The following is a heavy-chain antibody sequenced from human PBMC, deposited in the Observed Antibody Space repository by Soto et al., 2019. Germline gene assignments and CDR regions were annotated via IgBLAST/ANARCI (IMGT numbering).Heavy chain of an antibody. J-gene: IGHJ4*02. CDR1: GFTFSSYA. CDR3: AKVLRGGAMPGPDY. CDR2: ISGSGGST. D-gene: IGHD3-16*01. V-gene: IGHV3-23*01. Sequence: EVQLLESGGGLVQPGGSLRLSCAASGFTFSSYAMSWVRQAPGKGLEWVSAISGSGGSTYYADSVKGRFTISRDNSNNPLYLQMIRLRAEDTAVDYCAKVLRGGAMPGPDYWGQGTLVTVSS.